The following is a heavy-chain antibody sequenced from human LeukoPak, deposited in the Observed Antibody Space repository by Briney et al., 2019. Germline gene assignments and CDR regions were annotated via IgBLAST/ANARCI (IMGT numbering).Heavy chain of an antibody. CDR3: AKVKTSSFYYFDN. CDR2: ISYDGSNK. D-gene: IGHD2-2*01. Sequence: GRSLRLSCAASGFNFSDYGMHWVRDAPDKGGDGGAVISYDGSNKYYADSVKGRFTISRDNSKNTLYLQMNRLRTEDTAVYYCAKVKTSSFYYFDNWGQGTLVTVSS. CDR1: GFNFSDYG. V-gene: IGHV3-30*18. J-gene: IGHJ4*02.